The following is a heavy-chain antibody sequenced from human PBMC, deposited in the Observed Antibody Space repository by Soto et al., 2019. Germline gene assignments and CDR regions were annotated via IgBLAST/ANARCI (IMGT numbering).Heavy chain of an antibody. D-gene: IGHD3-22*01. J-gene: IGHJ4*02. V-gene: IGHV3-53*01. Sequence: GGSLRLSCAASGFTVSNNYMSWVRHAPGKGLELVSVIYSGGSTHYADSVKGRFTISRDNSKNTLYLQMNSLRTEDTAGYYCARGQPAFGDDSGDPFSYWGQGTLVTVSS. CDR1: GFTVSNNY. CDR3: ARGQPAFGDDSGDPFSY. CDR2: IYSGGST.